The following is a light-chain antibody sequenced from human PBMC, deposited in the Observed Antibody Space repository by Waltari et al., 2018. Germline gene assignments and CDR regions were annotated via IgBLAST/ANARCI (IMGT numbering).Light chain of an antibody. CDR2: DNH. V-gene: IGLV1-51*01. CDR3: GAWDSRLSVWV. Sequence: QSVLTQPPSLSAAPGPRVTISCSASSSDVGTNYVSWYQQLPGTAPKILIYDNHERPAGMPDRFSGSKSGMSATLVITGLQTGDEADYYCGAWDSRLSVWVFGGGTKLTVL. J-gene: IGLJ3*02. CDR1: SSDVGTNY.